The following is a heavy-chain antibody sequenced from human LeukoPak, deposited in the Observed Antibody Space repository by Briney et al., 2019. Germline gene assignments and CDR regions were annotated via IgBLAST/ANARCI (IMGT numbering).Heavy chain of an antibody. D-gene: IGHD4-23*01. V-gene: IGHV1-69*13. Sequence: SVTVSFTASGGTFSFYAISWVRQAPGQGLEWMGGIIPIFGTANYAQKFQGRVTITADESTSTAYMELSSLRSEDTAVYYCASERGDLYGGNSGYYYYGMDVWGQGTTVTVSS. CDR1: GGTFSFYA. CDR3: ASERGDLYGGNSGYYYYGMDV. J-gene: IGHJ6*02. CDR2: IIPIFGTA.